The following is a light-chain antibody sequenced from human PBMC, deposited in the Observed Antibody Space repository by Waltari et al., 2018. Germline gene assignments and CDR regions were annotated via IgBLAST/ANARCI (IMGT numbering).Light chain of an antibody. CDR1: SSDDVDLNH. CDR2: YGS. Sequence: QSALPHPASASGCPGPSITFPCPESSSDDVDLNHVSSYQQHPGKAPRLIIFYGSTRPSGVSNRFSGSNSGNTASLTISGLQAEDEADYYCASYETSSTLELFGGGTSLTVL. CDR3: ASYETSSTLEL. J-gene: IGLJ3*02. V-gene: IGLV2-14*03.